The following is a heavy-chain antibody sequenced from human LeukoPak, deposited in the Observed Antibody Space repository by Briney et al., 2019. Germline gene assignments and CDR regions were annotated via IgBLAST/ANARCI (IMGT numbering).Heavy chain of an antibody. CDR2: INHSGST. V-gene: IGHV4-34*01. CDR3: ARRTAMAYFDY. CDR1: GFTFNGHW. J-gene: IGHJ4*02. Sequence: PGGSLRLSCEASGFTFNGHWMHWVRQAPGKGLEWIGEINHSGSTNYNPSLKSRVTISVDTSKNQFSLKLSPVTAADTALYYCARRTAMAYFDYWGQGTLVTVSS. D-gene: IGHD5-18*01.